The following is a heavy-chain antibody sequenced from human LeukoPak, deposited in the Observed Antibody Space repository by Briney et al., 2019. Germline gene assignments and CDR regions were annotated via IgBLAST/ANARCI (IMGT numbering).Heavy chain of an antibody. D-gene: IGHD3-10*02. J-gene: IGHJ4*02. CDR1: GYTFTSCY. Sequence: ASVKVSCKASGYTFTSCYMHWVRQAPGQGLEWMGIINPSGGSTSYAQKFQGRVTMTRDTSTSTVYMELSSLRSEDTAVYYCARDGPLLNYDRAYDYWGQGTLVTVSS. V-gene: IGHV1-46*01. CDR3: ARDGPLLNYDRAYDY. CDR2: INPSGGST.